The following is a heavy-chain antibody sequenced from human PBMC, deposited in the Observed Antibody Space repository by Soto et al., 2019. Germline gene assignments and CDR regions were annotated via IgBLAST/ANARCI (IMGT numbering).Heavy chain of an antibody. J-gene: IGHJ4*02. Sequence: GSLRLSCAASGFTFSSYGMHWVRQAPGKGLEWVAVISYDGSNKYYADSVKGRFTISRDNSKNTLYLQMNSLRAEDTAVYYCAKDEELGRRSFPGTNPDYWGQGTLVTVSS. CDR2: ISYDGSNK. CDR1: GFTFSSYG. CDR3: AKDEELGRRSFPGTNPDY. D-gene: IGHD1-1*01. V-gene: IGHV3-30*18.